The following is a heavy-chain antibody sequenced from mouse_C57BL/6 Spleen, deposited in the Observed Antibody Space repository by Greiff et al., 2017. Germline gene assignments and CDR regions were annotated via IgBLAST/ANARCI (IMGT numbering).Heavy chain of an antibody. CDR2: IYPSDSET. CDR1: GYTFTSYW. V-gene: IGHV1-61*01. CDR3: ARGDSPDAMDY. J-gene: IGHJ4*01. Sequence: QVQLQQSGAELMKPGSSVKLSCKASGYTFTSYWMDWVKQRPGQGLEWIGNIYPSDSETHYNQKFKDKATLTVDKSSSTAYMQLSSLTSEDSAVYYCARGDSPDAMDYWGQGTSVTVSS.